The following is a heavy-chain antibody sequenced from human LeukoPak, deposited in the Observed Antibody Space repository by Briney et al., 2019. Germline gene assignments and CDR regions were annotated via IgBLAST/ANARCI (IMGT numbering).Heavy chain of an antibody. V-gene: IGHV4-38-2*02. J-gene: IGHJ4*02. CDR3: ARSDYHSGSNPFDY. CDR1: SYSISRGYY. CDR2: IYYSGST. D-gene: IGHD1-26*01. Sequence: SETLSLTCTVSSYSISRGYYWGWMRQSPGNGLEWIGSIYYSGSTYYNPSLKSRVTISVDTSKNQFSLRLNSATAADTAVYYCARSDYHSGSNPFDYWGQGTLVTVSS.